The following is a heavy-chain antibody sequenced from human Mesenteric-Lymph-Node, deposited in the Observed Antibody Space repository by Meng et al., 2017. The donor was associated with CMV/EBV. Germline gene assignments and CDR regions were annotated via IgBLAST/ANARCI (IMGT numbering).Heavy chain of an antibody. CDR2: IYWDDDK. D-gene: IGHD6-13*01. CDR3: AHRTGYSSSWYWFDP. V-gene: IGHV2-5*02. CDR1: GFSLRSSGMG. Sequence: GFSLRSSGMGVGWIRQPPGKALDWLALIYWDDDKRYSPSLKSRLTITGDTSKNQVVLTMTNMDPVDTATYYCAHRTGYSSSWYWFDPWGQGTLVTVSS. J-gene: IGHJ5*02.